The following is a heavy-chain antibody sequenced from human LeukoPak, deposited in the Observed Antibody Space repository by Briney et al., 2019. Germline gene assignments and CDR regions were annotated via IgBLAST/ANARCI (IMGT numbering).Heavy chain of an antibody. V-gene: IGHV1-2*02. Sequence: GASVKVSCKASGYTFTGYYMHWVRQAPGQGLEWMGWINPNSGGTKYAQKFQGRVTMTRDMSISTAYMELSRLRSDDTAVYYCARFLEWLPMDVWGKGTTVTVSS. CDR3: ARFLEWLPMDV. CDR2: INPNSGGT. J-gene: IGHJ6*04. CDR1: GYTFTGYY. D-gene: IGHD3-3*01.